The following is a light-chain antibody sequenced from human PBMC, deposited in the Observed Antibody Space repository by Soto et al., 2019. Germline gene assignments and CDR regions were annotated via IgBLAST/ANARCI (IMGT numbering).Light chain of an antibody. V-gene: IGKV3-15*01. CDR3: QQYNEWPPFT. CDR2: GAS. J-gene: IGKJ5*01. Sequence: EIVMTQSPATLSVSPGERVTLSCRASQSVSSRLAWYQQKPGQSPRLLIYGASTRATGIPVRFSGSGSGTEFTLTISSLQSEDFAVYYCQQYNEWPPFTFGQGTRLEIK. CDR1: QSVSSR.